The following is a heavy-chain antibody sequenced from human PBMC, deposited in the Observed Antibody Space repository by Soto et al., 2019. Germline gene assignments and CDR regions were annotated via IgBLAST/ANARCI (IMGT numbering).Heavy chain of an antibody. Sequence: ASVKVSCKASGYTFTGYYMHWVRQAPGQGLEWMGWINPNSGGTNYAQKFQGWVTMTRDTSISTAYTELSRLRSDDTAVYYCARGDSSGWYVVDYYYGMDVWGQGTTVTVSS. D-gene: IGHD6-19*01. V-gene: IGHV1-2*04. J-gene: IGHJ6*02. CDR3: ARGDSSGWYVVDYYYGMDV. CDR1: GYTFTGYY. CDR2: INPNSGGT.